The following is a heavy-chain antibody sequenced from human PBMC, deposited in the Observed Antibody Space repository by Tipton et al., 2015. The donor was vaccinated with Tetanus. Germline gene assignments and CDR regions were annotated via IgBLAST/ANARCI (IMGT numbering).Heavy chain of an antibody. Sequence: QLVQSGAEAKKPGASVKVSCKASGYTFTSYDINWVRQATGQGLEWMGWMKPNSGNTGYAQKLQGRVTMTRNPSISTAYMELSSLRSEDTAVYYCARGGGRFLEWLATNYYYGMDVWGQGTTVTVSS. CDR1: GYTFTSYD. D-gene: IGHD3-3*01. CDR3: ARGGGRFLEWLATNYYYGMDV. V-gene: IGHV1-8*01. CDR2: MKPNSGNT. J-gene: IGHJ6*02.